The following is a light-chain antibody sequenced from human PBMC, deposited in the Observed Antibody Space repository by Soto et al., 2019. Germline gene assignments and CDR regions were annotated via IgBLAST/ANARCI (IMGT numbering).Light chain of an antibody. CDR1: ESLSTY. J-gene: IGKJ2*01. Sequence: EIVMTQSAATLSVSPGERVTLSCRASESLSTYLAWYQQKPGQAPRLLIYGASTKATGIPARFSGSGSATDFTLTISSLQSEDFAVYYCQSYNDWPFTFGQGTKVDIK. CDR3: QSYNDWPFT. CDR2: GAS. V-gene: IGKV3-15*01.